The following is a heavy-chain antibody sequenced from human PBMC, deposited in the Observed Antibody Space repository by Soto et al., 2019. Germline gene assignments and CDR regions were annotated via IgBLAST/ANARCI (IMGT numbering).Heavy chain of an antibody. D-gene: IGHD2-15*01. CDR3: ARDHWDCSGGRCNPHQLNLFAMDV. Sequence: QVHLVESGGGGVQPGRSKRLSCVVSGFTFNDYAIHWVRQAPGKGLEWVAVISYDENNKFYADSVKGRFTISRDRSKTTAYLQMNNLRAEDTAVYYCARDHWDCSGGRCNPHQLNLFAMDVWGQGTTVTVSS. J-gene: IGHJ6*02. CDR2: ISYDENNK. CDR1: GFTFNDYA. V-gene: IGHV3-30*03.